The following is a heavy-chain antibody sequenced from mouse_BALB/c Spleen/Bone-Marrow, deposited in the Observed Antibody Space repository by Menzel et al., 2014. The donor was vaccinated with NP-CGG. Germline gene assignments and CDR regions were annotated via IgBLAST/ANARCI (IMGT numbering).Heavy chain of an antibody. V-gene: IGHV1S130*01. CDR3: ARELGRGYYFDY. CDR1: GYTFASSW. J-gene: IGHJ2*01. D-gene: IGHD4-1*01. Sequence: QVQLQQSGSVLVRPGASVKLPCKASGYTFASSWMHWAKQRPGQGLEWIGEIHPNSGNTNYNEKFKGKATLTVDTSSSTAYVDLSSVTSEGSAVYYCARELGRGYYFDYWGQGTTLTVSS. CDR2: IHPNSGNT.